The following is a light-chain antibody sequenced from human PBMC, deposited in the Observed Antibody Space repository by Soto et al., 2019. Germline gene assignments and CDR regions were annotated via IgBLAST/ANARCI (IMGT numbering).Light chain of an antibody. CDR3: QHYDISLFA. J-gene: IGKJ3*01. CDR2: GAS. Sequence: EIVLTQSPATLSLSPGERATLSCRASQSVSSNLAWYQQKPGQAPRLLIYGASSRATGIPDRFSGSGFGTDFTLTISRLEPEDFAVYYCQHYDISLFAFGPGTKVDIK. V-gene: IGKV3-20*01. CDR1: QSVSSN.